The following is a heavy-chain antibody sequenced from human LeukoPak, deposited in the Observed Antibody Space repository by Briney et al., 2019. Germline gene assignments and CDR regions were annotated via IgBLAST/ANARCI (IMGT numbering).Heavy chain of an antibody. J-gene: IGHJ4*02. CDR1: GDSVSSNSAA. Sequence: SQTLSLTCAISGDSVSSNSAAWVWVRQSPSRGLEWLGRTYYRSKWYNDYAVSVKSRITIKPDTSKNQFSLQLNSVTPEDTAVYYCARAGGWLQDWGQGTLVTVSS. D-gene: IGHD5-24*01. CDR2: TYYRSKWYN. CDR3: ARAGGWLQD. V-gene: IGHV6-1*01.